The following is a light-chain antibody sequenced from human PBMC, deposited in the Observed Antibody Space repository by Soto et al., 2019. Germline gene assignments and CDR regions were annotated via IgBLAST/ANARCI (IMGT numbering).Light chain of an antibody. CDR3: AAWDDSLSGVV. J-gene: IGLJ7*01. CDR2: RNN. V-gene: IGLV1-47*01. CDR1: SSSIGSNY. Sequence: QSVLTQPPSASGTPGQRVTISCSGSSSSIGSNYVYWYQQLPGTAPKLLIYRNNQRPSGVPDRFSGSKSGTSASLAISGLRSADEADYYCAAWDDSLSGVVFGGGTQLTVL.